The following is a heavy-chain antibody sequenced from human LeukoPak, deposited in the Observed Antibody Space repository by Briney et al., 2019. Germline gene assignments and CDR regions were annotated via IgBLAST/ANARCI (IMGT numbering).Heavy chain of an antibody. V-gene: IGHV1-69*04. CDR3: ARDQYSSSWYGGGDAFDI. Sequence: SVKVSCKASGGTFSSYAISWVRQAPGQGLEWMGRIIPILGIANYAQKFQGRVTITANKSTSTAYMELSSLRSEDTAVYYCARDQYSSSWYGGGDAFDIWGQGTMVTVSS. CDR2: IIPILGIA. CDR1: GGTFSSYA. D-gene: IGHD6-13*01. J-gene: IGHJ3*02.